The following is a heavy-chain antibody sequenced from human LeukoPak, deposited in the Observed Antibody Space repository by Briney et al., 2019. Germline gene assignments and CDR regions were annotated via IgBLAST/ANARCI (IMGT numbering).Heavy chain of an antibody. CDR3: ARVKRPALRLGAIGRTGGMDV. V-gene: IGHV4-59*08. Sequence: SKTLSLTCTVSGSSISSYYWSWIRQPPGKGLDWIGYIYYSGSTNYNPSLTSRVPISVDTSKNQFPLKLSSVTAADTAVYYCARVKRPALRLGAIGRTGGMDVWGQGTTVTVSS. CDR2: IYYSGST. D-gene: IGHD3-16*01. J-gene: IGHJ6*02. CDR1: GSSISSYY.